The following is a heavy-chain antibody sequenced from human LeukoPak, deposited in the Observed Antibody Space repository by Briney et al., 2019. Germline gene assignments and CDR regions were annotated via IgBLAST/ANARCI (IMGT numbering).Heavy chain of an antibody. Sequence: ASVKVSCKASGYTFTSYDINWVRQAPGQGLEWMGWMNANRGNTGYAKKFQGRVTMTRDPSTSTAYMEVSSLRSEDTAVYYCARSGGYHPLDYWGQGTLVTVSS. CDR1: GYTFTSYD. V-gene: IGHV1-8*01. CDR2: MNANRGNT. D-gene: IGHD5-12*01. CDR3: ARSGGYHPLDY. J-gene: IGHJ4*02.